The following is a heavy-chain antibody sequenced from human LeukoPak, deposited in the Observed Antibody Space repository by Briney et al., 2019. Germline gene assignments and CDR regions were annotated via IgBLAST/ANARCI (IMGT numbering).Heavy chain of an antibody. V-gene: IGHV4-34*01. Sequence: PSETLSLTCAVYGGSFSGYYWSWIRQPPGKGLEWIGEINHSGSTNYNPSLKSRVTISVDTSKNQFSPKLSSVTAADTAVYYCARGRDSSWLPFDYWGQGTLVTVSS. CDR3: ARGRDSSWLPFDY. CDR1: GGSFSGYY. CDR2: INHSGST. J-gene: IGHJ4*02. D-gene: IGHD6-13*01.